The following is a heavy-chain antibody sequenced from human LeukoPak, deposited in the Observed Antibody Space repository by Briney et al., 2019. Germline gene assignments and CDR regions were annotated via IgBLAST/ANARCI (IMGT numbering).Heavy chain of an antibody. CDR2: INPNSGGT. J-gene: IGHJ3*02. Sequence: ASVKVSCKASGYIFTGYYMHWVRQAPGQGLEWMGWINPNSGGTNYAQKFQGWVTMTRDTSISTAYMELSRLRSDDTAVYYCARGGRGTTGAFDIWGQGTMVTVSS. D-gene: IGHD1-1*01. CDR3: ARGGRGTTGAFDI. V-gene: IGHV1-2*04. CDR1: GYIFTGYY.